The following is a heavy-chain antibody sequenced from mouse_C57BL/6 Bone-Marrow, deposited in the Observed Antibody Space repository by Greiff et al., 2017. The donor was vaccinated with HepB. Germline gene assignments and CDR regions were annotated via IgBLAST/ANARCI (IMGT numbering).Heavy chain of an antibody. V-gene: IGHV5-4*03. J-gene: IGHJ1*03. CDR1: GFTFSSYA. D-gene: IGHD1-1*01. CDR3: ARCRDYSSSPWYFDV. CDR2: ISDGGSYT. Sequence: EVMLVESGGGLVKPGGSLKLSCAASGFTFSSYAMSWVRQTPEKRLEWVATISDGGSYTYYPDNVKGRFTISRDNAKNNLYLQLSHLKSEDTAMYYCARCRDYSSSPWYFDVWGTGTTVTVSS.